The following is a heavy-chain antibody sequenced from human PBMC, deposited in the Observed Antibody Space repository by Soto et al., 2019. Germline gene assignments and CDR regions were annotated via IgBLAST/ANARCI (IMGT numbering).Heavy chain of an antibody. Sequence: PGESLKISCTGSGYSFTSYWISWVRQMPGKGLEWMGRIDPSDSYTNYSPSFQGHVTISADKSISTAYLQWSSLKASYTAMYYCARGQWLDPHYYYYYGMDVWGQGTTVTVSS. V-gene: IGHV5-10-1*01. CDR3: ARGQWLDPHYYYYYGMDV. CDR1: GYSFTSYW. J-gene: IGHJ6*02. CDR2: IDPSDSYT. D-gene: IGHD6-19*01.